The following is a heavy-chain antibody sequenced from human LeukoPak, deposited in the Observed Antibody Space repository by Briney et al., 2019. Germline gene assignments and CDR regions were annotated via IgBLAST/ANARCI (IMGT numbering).Heavy chain of an antibody. CDR2: INSDGSST. D-gene: IGHD4/OR15-4a*01. Sequence: PGGSLRLSCAASGFTFSSYWMHWVRQAPGKGLVWVSRINSDGSSTSYADSVKGRFTISRDNAKNTLYLQMNSLRAEDTAVYYCARDPLWWSGEGNYYYYYMDVWGKGTTVTVSS. CDR1: GFTFSSYW. V-gene: IGHV3-74*01. J-gene: IGHJ6*03. CDR3: ARDPLWWSGEGNYYYYYMDV.